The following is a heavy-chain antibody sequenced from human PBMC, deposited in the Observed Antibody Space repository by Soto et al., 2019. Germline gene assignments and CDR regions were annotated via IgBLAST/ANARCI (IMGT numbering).Heavy chain of an antibody. V-gene: IGHV3-23*01. D-gene: IGHD3-3*01. Sequence: PGGSLRLSCAASGFTFSSYAMSWVRQAPGKGLEWVSAISGSGGSTYYADSVKGRFTISRDNSKNTLYLQMNSLRAEDTAVYYCAKDGSLYDFWSGYYDYWGQGTLVTVSS. CDR1: GFTFSSYA. J-gene: IGHJ4*02. CDR3: AKDGSLYDFWSGYYDY. CDR2: ISGSGGST.